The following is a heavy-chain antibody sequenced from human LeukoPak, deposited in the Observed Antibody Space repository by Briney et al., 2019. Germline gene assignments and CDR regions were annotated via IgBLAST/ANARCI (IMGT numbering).Heavy chain of an antibody. CDR1: GYTFSSCA. CDR3: AIHLSDSSGYFSY. J-gene: IGHJ4*02. V-gene: IGHV7-4-1*02. Sequence: ASVKVSCKASGYTFSSCAINWVRQAPGQGLEYMGWTDTNTGSPTFAQGFTGRYVFSLDTSVSTAYLQISSLKAEDTAVYYCAIHLSDSSGYFSYWGQGALVTVSS. CDR2: TDTNTGSP. D-gene: IGHD3-22*01.